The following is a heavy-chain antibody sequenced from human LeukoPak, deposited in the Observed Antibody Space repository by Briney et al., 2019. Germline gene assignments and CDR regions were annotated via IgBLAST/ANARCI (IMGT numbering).Heavy chain of an antibody. V-gene: IGHV4-4*07. J-gene: IGHJ3*02. Sequence: SETLSLTCSVSGFTISSYYWSWIRQAPGKGLEWIWPIYTSGSNNYNPSLKSRVTMPVDTSKNQFSLKLSSVTAADTAVYYCARDRDILTGYWYHDAFDIWGQGTMVTVSS. CDR1: GFTISSYY. D-gene: IGHD3-9*01. CDR2: IYTSGSN. CDR3: ARDRDILTGYWYHDAFDI.